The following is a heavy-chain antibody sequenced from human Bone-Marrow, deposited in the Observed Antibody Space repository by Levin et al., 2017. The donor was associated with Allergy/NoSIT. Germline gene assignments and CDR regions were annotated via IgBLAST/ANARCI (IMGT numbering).Heavy chain of an antibody. CDR1: GFTFGDYA. V-gene: IGHV3-49*03. CDR2: IRSKAYGGTT. Sequence: GGSLRLSCTASGFTFGDYAMSWFRQAPGKGLEWVGFIRSKAYGGTTEYAASVKGRFTISRDDSKSIAYLQMNSLKTEDTAVYYCTREYSSSSPEFYYYYGMDVWGQGTTVTVSS. CDR3: TREYSSSSPEFYYYYGMDV. D-gene: IGHD6-6*01. J-gene: IGHJ6*02.